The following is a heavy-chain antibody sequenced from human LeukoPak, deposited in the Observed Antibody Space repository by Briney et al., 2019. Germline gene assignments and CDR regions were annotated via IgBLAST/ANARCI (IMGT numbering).Heavy chain of an antibody. CDR1: GYSFTSYW. D-gene: IGHD2-2*01. CDR3: AILAGDCSSTSCSHAGFDP. V-gene: IGHV5-51*01. Sequence: GESLKISCKGSGYSFTSYWIGWVRQMPGKGLEWMGIIYPGDSDTRYSPSFQGQVTISADKSISTAYLQWSSLKASDTAMYYCAILAGDCSSTSCSHAGFDPWGQGTLVTVSS. J-gene: IGHJ5*02. CDR2: IYPGDSDT.